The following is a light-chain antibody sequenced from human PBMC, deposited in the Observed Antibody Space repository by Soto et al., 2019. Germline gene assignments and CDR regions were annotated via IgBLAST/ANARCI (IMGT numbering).Light chain of an antibody. Sequence: QSALTQPASVSGSPGQSITISCTGTSSDVGGYNYVSWYQQHPGKAPKLMIYEVSNRPSGVSNRFSGSKSGNTASLTISGLQAEDEADYYCCSYAGSSTYGVFGGGTKVTVL. V-gene: IGLV2-23*02. CDR2: EVS. CDR1: SSDVGGYNY. J-gene: IGLJ2*01. CDR3: CSYAGSSTYGV.